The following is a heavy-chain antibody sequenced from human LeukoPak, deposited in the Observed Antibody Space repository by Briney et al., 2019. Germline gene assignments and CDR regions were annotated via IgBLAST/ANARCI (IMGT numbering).Heavy chain of an antibody. J-gene: IGHJ4*02. CDR1: GFTFSSDA. Sequence: PGGSLRLSCAASGFTFSSDAMHWVRQAPGKGLEWVAVISYDGSNKYYADSVKGRFTISRDNSKNTLYLQMNSLRAEDTAVYYCARGHDPYYFDYWGQGTLVTVSS. CDR2: ISYDGSNK. CDR3: ARGHDPYYFDY. V-gene: IGHV3-30-3*01.